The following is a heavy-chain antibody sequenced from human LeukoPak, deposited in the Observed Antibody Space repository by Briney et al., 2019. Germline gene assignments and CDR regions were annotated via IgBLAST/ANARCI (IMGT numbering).Heavy chain of an antibody. CDR2: INPNSGGT. J-gene: IGHJ4*02. D-gene: IGHD2-2*01. CDR3: ARTYCSSTSCYPYFDY. CDR1: GYTFTGYY. Sequence: ASVKVSCKASGYTFTGYYMHWVRQAPGQGLEWMGWINPNSGGTNYVQKFQGRVTMTRDTSISTAYMELSRLRSDDTAVYYCARTYCSSTSCYPYFDYWGQGTLVTVSS. V-gene: IGHV1-2*02.